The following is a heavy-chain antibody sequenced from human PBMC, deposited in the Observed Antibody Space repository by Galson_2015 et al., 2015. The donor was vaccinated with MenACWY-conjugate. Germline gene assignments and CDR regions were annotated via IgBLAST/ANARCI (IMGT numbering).Heavy chain of an antibody. CDR2: IYPGDSDT. J-gene: IGHJ3*02. CDR1: GYSFTTYW. D-gene: IGHD2-8*01. Sequence: QSGAEVTKPGESLTISCKASGYSFTTYWIVWVRQMPGKGPEWMGIIYPGDSDTRYSPSFQGQVTISADKSNNTPHLQWSGLKASDTAMYYCARHKGLKGAFDIWGQGTMVTVSS. V-gene: IGHV5-51*01. CDR3: ARHKGLKGAFDI.